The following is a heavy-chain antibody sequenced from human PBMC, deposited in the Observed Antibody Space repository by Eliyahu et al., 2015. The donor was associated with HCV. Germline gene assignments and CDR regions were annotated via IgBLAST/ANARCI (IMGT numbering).Heavy chain of an antibody. V-gene: IGHV4-39*01. D-gene: IGHD3-16*01. J-gene: IGHJ4*02. CDR3: ARVPGAVQHYFDY. CDR1: GVSXSXXSYY. CDR2: FFYRGST. Sequence: QLQVRESGPGLVKPSXTLSLTCSVSGVSXSXXSYYWGWXRQPPGKGLEWIGRFFYRGSTYYNPSLNSRLNISVDTSQNQFSLKLTSVTAADTAVYFCARVPGAVQHYFDYWGQGTLVTVSS.